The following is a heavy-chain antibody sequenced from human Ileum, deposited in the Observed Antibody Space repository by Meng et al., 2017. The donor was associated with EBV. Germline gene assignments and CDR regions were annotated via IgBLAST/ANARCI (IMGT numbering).Heavy chain of an antibody. CDR3: ARDKIAVAGITGDY. CDR2: ININTGNP. J-gene: IGHJ4*02. CDR1: GYTFTSSS. Sequence: VQSGSELKKPGDSVKVSCQAAGYTFTSSSMNWVRHAPGQGLEWMGWININTGNPTYAQGFTGRFVFSLDTSVSTAYLQIDSLKAEDTAVYYCARDKIAVAGITGDYWGQGTLVTVSS. V-gene: IGHV7-4-1*01. D-gene: IGHD6-19*01.